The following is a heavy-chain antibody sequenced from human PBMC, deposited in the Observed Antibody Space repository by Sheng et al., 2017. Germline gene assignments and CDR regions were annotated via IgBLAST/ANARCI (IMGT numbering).Heavy chain of an antibody. CDR2: INPSGGST. V-gene: IGHV1-46*01. J-gene: IGHJ3*02. CDR3: LVPYGDFQAFDI. Sequence: QVQLVQSGAEVKKPGASVKVSCKASGYTFTSYYMHWVRQAPGQGLEWMGIINPSGGSTSYAQKFQGRVTMTRDTSTSTVYMELSSLRSEDTAVYYCLVPYGDFQAFDIWGQGTMVTVSS. CDR1: GYTFTSYY. D-gene: IGHD4-17*01.